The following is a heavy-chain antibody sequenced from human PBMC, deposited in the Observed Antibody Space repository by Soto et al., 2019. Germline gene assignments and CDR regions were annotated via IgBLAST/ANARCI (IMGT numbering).Heavy chain of an antibody. V-gene: IGHV3-74*01. J-gene: IGHJ6*02. CDR2: INSDGSIT. Sequence: PGRSLRLSCAASGFTFSSYWMHWVRQAPGKGLVWVSLINSDGSITSYADSVKGRFTISRDNAKNTLYLQMNSLRAEDTAVYYCARSSRPYYDFWSGPSQYQYYYYGMDVWGQGTTVTVSS. D-gene: IGHD3-3*01. CDR3: ARSSRPYYDFWSGPSQYQYYYYGMDV. CDR1: GFTFSSYW.